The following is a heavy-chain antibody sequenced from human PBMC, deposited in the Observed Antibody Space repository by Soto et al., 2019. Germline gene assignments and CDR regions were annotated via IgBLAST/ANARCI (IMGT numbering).Heavy chain of an antibody. CDR1: GFSLSTSGVG. J-gene: IGHJ4*02. CDR2: IYWDDGK. Sequence: QITLKESGPTLVKPTQTLTLTCTFSGFSLSTSGVGVAWILQPPGKALEWLALIYWDDGKRYSRSLKTRLNINKDTSKTQVVLTLTNVDPVDTATYYCAHITAYDISTGYYPFDYWGQGSLVTVSS. CDR3: AHITAYDISTGYYPFDY. V-gene: IGHV2-5*02. D-gene: IGHD3-9*01.